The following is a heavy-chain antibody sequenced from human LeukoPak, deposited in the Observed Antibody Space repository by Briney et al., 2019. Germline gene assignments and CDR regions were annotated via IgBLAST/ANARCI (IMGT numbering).Heavy chain of an antibody. V-gene: IGHV4-59*01. Sequence: SETLSLTCTVSGGSINSYYWSWVRQPPGKGLEWIGDIYYSGSTNYNPSLKSRVTMSVDTSKNQFSLNLSSVTAADTAVYYCARDRRGLLPQLSGAFDFWGQGTMVTVSS. CDR3: ARDRRGLLPQLSGAFDF. CDR1: GGSINSYY. J-gene: IGHJ3*01. D-gene: IGHD2-15*01. CDR2: IYYSGST.